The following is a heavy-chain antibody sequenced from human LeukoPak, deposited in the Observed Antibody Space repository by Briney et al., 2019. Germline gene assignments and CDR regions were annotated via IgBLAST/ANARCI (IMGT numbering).Heavy chain of an antibody. CDR2: NSGSGGRT. V-gene: IGHV3-23*01. CDR1: GFTFSSYA. D-gene: IGHD3-10*01. CDR3: AKDQGPLLWFGEFTETDY. Sequence: GGSLTLSCAASGFTFSSYAMSWLRQAPGKGLEWVSANSGSGGRTYYADSVKGRFTISRDNSKNTLYLQMNSLRAEDTAVYYGAKDQGPLLWFGEFTETDYWGQGTLVTVSS. J-gene: IGHJ4*02.